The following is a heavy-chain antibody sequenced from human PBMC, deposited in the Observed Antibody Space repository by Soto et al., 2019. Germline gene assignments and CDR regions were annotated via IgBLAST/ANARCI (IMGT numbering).Heavy chain of an antibody. J-gene: IGHJ4*02. V-gene: IGHV1-69*01. D-gene: IGHD3-22*01. CDR1: GGTFSSYA. Sequence: QVQLVQSGAEVKKPGSSVKVSCKASGGTFSSYAISWVRQAPGQGLEWMGGIIPIFGTANYAQKFQGRVTITADESTSTAYMELSSMRSEATAVYYCARIFYDSSGYSYYFDYWGQGTLVTVSS. CDR2: IIPIFGTA. CDR3: ARIFYDSSGYSYYFDY.